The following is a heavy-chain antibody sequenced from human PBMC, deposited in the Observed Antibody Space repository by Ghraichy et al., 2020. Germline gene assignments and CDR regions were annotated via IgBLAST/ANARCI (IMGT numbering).Heavy chain of an antibody. J-gene: IGHJ3*02. CDR1: GGSISSSSYY. D-gene: IGHD6-19*01. Sequence: SETLSLTCTVSGGSISSSSYYWGWIRQPPGKGLEWIGSIYYSGSTYYNPSLKSRVTISVDTSKNQFSLKLSSVTAADTAVYYCARKGGSRQWLVPGKIDIWGQGTMVTVSS. V-gene: IGHV4-39*01. CDR2: IYYSGST. CDR3: ARKGGSRQWLVPGKIDI.